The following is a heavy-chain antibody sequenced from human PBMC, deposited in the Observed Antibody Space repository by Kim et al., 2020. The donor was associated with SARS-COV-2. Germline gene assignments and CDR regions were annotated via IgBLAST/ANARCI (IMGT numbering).Heavy chain of an antibody. CDR1: GGTFSSYA. J-gene: IGHJ6*02. D-gene: IGHD3-10*01. CDR2: IIPIFGTA. CDR3: ARQTLRYGSGSSYYYYGMDV. Sequence: SVKVSCKASGGTFSSYAISWVRQAPGQGLEWMGGIIPIFGTANYAQKFQGRVTITADESTSTAYMELSSLRSEDTAVYYCARQTLRYGSGSSYYYYGMDVWGQGTTVTVSS. V-gene: IGHV1-69*13.